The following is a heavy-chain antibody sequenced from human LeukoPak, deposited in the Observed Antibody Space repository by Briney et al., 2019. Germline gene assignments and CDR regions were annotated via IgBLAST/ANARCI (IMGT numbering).Heavy chain of an antibody. D-gene: IGHD6-13*01. V-gene: IGHV3-43*02. CDR1: GFTFDNYA. J-gene: IGHJ6*03. CDR3: AKDMSYTSSWYGVVYFCYYMDV. Sequence: GGSLRLSCAASGFTFDNYAMHWVRQAPGKGLEWVSLISGDGGSTYYADSVKGRFSISRDNSKNSLYLQINSLRTEDTAFYYCAKDMSYTSSWYGVVYFCYYMDVWGRGTTVTVSS. CDR2: ISGDGGST.